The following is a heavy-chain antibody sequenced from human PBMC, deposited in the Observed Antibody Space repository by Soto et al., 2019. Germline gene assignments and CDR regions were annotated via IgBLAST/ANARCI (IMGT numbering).Heavy chain of an antibody. CDR3: AREGSIAVAAFDI. Sequence: SETLPLTCAVYVGSFSGYYWSLIRQPPGKGLEWIGEINHSGSTNYNPSLKSRVTISVDTSKNQFSLKLSSVTAADTAVYYCAREGSIAVAAFDIRGQGTMVTVS. J-gene: IGHJ3*02. D-gene: IGHD6-19*01. CDR2: INHSGST. CDR1: VGSFSGYY. V-gene: IGHV4-34*01.